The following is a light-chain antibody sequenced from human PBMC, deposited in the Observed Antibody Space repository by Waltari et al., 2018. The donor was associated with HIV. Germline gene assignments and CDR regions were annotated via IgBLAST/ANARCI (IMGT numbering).Light chain of an antibody. CDR1: SSDVGGYNY. CDR3: CSYADNYTWV. V-gene: IGLV2-11*01. J-gene: IGLJ3*02. Sequence: QSALTQPRSMSGSPGQSVTISCTGTSSDVGGYNYVSWYQQHPGKAPKFMVLKVSKRPSGVPARLSGSKAGNTASLTISVLQAEDEADYYCCSYADNYTWVFGGGTKLTVL. CDR2: KVS.